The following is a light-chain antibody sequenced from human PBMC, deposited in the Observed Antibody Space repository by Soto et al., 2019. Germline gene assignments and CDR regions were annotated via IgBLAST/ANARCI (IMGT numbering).Light chain of an antibody. V-gene: IGLV2-14*01. CDR3: SSYATTSTFSYV. CDR2: DVS. J-gene: IGLJ1*01. CDR1: SNDVGGYNY. Sequence: QSALTQPAFVSGSPGQAITISCTGTSNDVGGYNYVSWYQQHPGKAPKLMIYDVSNRPSGVSNRFSGSKSGNTSSLTISGLQTEDEADYYCSSYATTSTFSYVFGTGTKLTVL.